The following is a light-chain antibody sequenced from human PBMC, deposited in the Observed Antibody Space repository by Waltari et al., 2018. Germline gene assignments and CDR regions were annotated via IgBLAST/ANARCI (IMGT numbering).Light chain of an antibody. Sequence: QAALTQPPSVSKSLGQAVTISCTGTSNDVGGYNDVSWYQQYPGTAPRLVIYDVNIRPSGVSDRFSCSKSGKTASLTISVLQAEDEADYFCLSFRGGNTWVFGGGTRLTVL. J-gene: IGLJ2*01. CDR1: SNDVGGYND. V-gene: IGLV2-11*01. CDR3: LSFRGGNTWV. CDR2: DVN.